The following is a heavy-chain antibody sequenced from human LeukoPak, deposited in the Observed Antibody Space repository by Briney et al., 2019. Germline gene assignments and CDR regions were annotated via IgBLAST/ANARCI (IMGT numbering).Heavy chain of an antibody. J-gene: IGHJ4*02. CDR3: ARDKTFEVVNYFDY. Sequence: SETLSLTCTVSGGSISSGSYYWGWIRQPPGKGLEWIGSIYYSGSTYYNPSLKSRITISLDTSKNQFSLNLSSVTAADTAVYYCARDKTFEVVNYFDYWGRGTLVTVSS. CDR1: GGSISSGSYY. CDR2: IYYSGST. D-gene: IGHD3-3*01. V-gene: IGHV4-39*07.